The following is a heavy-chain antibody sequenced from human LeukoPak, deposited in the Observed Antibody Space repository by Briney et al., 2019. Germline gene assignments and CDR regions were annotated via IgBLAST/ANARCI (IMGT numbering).Heavy chain of an antibody. J-gene: IGHJ4*02. CDR1: GFTSSSYA. CDR3: AKSKVILTGYYTLLDY. CDR2: ISGSGGST. V-gene: IGHV3-23*01. D-gene: IGHD3-9*01. Sequence: PGGSLRLSCAASGFTSSSYAMSWVRQAPGKGLEWVSAISGSGGSTYYADSVKGRFTISRDNSKNTLYLQMNSLRAEDTAVYYCAKSKVILTGYYTLLDYWGQGTLVTVSS.